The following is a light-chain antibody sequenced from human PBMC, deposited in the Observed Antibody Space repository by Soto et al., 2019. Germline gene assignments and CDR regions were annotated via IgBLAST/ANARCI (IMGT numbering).Light chain of an antibody. CDR1: SSDVGAYTY. J-gene: IGLJ2*01. Sequence: QSALTQPASVSGSPGQSITISCTGTSSDVGAYTYVSWYQQHPGKAPKLMIFEVSERPSGVSTRFSGSKSGNTASLTISGLQAEDEADYYCSSYTTSNTLVFGGGTKLTVL. CDR3: SSYTTSNTLV. CDR2: EVS. V-gene: IGLV2-14*01.